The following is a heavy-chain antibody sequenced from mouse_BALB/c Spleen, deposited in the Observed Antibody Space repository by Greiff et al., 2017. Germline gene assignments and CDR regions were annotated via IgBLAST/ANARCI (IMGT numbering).Heavy chain of an antibody. CDR1: GFTFSSYG. J-gene: IGHJ4*01. CDR2: ISSGGSYT. V-gene: IGHV5-6*01. CDR3: ARRGDYDAMDY. Sequence: DVQLVESGGDLVKPGGSLKLSCAASGFTFSSYGMSWVRQTPDKRLEWVATISSGGSYTYYPDSVKGRFTISRDNAKNTLYLQMSSLKSEDTAMYYCARRGDYDAMDYWGQGTSVTVSS.